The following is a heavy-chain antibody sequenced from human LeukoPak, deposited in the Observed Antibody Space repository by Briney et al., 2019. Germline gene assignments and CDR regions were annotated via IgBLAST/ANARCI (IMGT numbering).Heavy chain of an antibody. CDR3: ARSMIADAFDI. D-gene: IGHD3-22*01. CDR2: IYTSGST. Sequence: PSGTLSLTCAVSGGSISSSNWWSWVRQPPGKGLEWIGRIYTSGSTNYNPSLKSRVTISVDTSKNQFSLKLSSVTAADTAVYYCARSMIADAFDIWGQGTMVTVSS. V-gene: IGHV4-4*02. J-gene: IGHJ3*02. CDR1: GGSISSSNW.